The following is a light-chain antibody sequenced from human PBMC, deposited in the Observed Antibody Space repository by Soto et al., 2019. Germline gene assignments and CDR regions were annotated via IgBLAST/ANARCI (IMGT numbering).Light chain of an antibody. CDR1: QSVSSN. Sequence: ELVMTQSPATLSVSPGERATLTCKASQSVSSNLAWYQQKPGQAPRLLIYCASTRATGIPARFSGSGSGTEFTLTISSLQSEDFAVYYCQQYNNWRSFGQGTKVEIK. V-gene: IGKV3-15*01. CDR3: QQYNNWRS. CDR2: CAS. J-gene: IGKJ1*01.